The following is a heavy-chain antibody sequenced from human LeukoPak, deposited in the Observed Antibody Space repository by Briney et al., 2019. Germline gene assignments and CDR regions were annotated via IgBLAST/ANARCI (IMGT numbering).Heavy chain of an antibody. Sequence: ETLSLTCTVSGGSISSYYWSWIRQPPGKGLEWIGYMYYSVSTNYNSSLKGRVTISVDTSKNQFSLKLSSVTAADTAVYYCARHGTTLDAFDIWGQGTMVTVSS. CDR1: GGSISSYY. D-gene: IGHD4-17*01. J-gene: IGHJ3*02. V-gene: IGHV4-59*08. CDR3: ARHGTTLDAFDI. CDR2: MYYSVST.